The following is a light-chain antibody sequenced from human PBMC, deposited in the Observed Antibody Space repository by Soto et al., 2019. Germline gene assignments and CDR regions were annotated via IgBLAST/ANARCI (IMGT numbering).Light chain of an antibody. J-gene: IGLJ1*01. V-gene: IGLV2-14*01. CDR2: DVN. Sequence: QSALTQPASVSASPGQSITISCTGTSSDVGGYNYVSWYQQHPGKAPKLMIYDVNIRPSGVSNRFSGSKSGNTASLTISGLQAEDEADYYCSSYAGSITFYVFGTGTKLTVL. CDR1: SSDVGGYNY. CDR3: SSYAGSITFYV.